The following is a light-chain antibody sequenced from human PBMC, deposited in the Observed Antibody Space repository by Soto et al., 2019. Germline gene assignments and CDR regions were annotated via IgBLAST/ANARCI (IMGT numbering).Light chain of an antibody. CDR2: DAS. J-gene: IGKJ5*01. V-gene: IGKV3-20*01. CDR3: QQYGSSPIA. Sequence: PGETATLSCRASQSVRGHLAWYQHKPGQAPRLLIYDASYRATGVPLRFSGSGSGTDFTLTISRLEPEDFAVYYCQQYGSSPIAFGQGTRLEIK. CDR1: QSVRGH.